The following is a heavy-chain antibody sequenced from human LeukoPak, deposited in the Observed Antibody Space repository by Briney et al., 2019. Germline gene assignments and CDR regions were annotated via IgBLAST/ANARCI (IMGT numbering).Heavy chain of an antibody. D-gene: IGHD6-19*01. CDR3: ARDQVAGIDY. V-gene: IGHV3-74*01. J-gene: IGHJ4*02. CDR2: INSDGSST. CDR1: GFTVSSNY. Sequence: PGGSLRLSCAASGFTVSSNYMAWVRQAPGKGLVWVSRINSDGSSTSYADSVKGRFTISRDNAKNTLYLQMNSLRAEDTAVYYCARDQVAGIDYWGQGTLVTVSS.